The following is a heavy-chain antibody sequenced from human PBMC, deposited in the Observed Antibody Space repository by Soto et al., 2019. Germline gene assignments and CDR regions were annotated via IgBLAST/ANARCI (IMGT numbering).Heavy chain of an antibody. Sequence: TLCLTCSVSAVSIPSGAYYWGWVRQVPGKGLECLGYIAYSGSIYDNPTLRSRLALSVDPSKNQFSLKLTSVTAADAAMYFCARRVGWLKGAFDSWGQGTLVTVSS. J-gene: IGHJ4*02. CDR1: AVSIPSGAYY. D-gene: IGHD3-3*01. CDR2: IAYSGSI. V-gene: IGHV4-31*03. CDR3: ARRVGWLKGAFDS.